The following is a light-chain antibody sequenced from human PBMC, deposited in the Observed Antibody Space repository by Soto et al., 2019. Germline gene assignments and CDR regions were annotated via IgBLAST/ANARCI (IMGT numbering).Light chain of an antibody. J-gene: IGLJ1*01. V-gene: IGLV2-14*01. Sequence: QSVLTQPASVSGSPGQSITISCTGTSSDVGGYNHVSWYQQHPGKAPKLMIYEVSYRPSGISNRFSGSKSGNTASLTISGLQAEDEADYYCSSYTSRGTYVFGTGTKLTVL. CDR3: SSYTSRGTYV. CDR1: SSDVGGYNH. CDR2: EVS.